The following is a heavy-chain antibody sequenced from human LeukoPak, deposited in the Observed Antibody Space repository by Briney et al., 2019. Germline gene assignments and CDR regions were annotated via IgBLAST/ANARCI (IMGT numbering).Heavy chain of an antibody. CDR2: IYYSGST. V-gene: IGHV4-59*08. CDR1: GGSISSYY. CDR3: ASYGAIAVAGTGAFDI. D-gene: IGHD6-19*01. Sequence: SETLSLTCTVSGGSISSYYRSWIRQPPGKGLEWIGYIYYSGSTNYNPSLKSRVTISVDTSKNQFSLKLSSVTAADTAVYYCASYGAIAVAGTGAFDIWGQGTMVTVSS. J-gene: IGHJ3*02.